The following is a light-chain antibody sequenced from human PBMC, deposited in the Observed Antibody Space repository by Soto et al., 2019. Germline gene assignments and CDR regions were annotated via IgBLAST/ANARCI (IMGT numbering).Light chain of an antibody. J-gene: IGKJ1*01. CDR3: QQTLSVPRT. CDR1: QNIRTY. CDR2: AAS. Sequence: DIQMTQSPRFLSASVGDRVTITCRASQNIRTYLTWYQQKPGKGPTVLIHAASTLQRGVPSRFSGSTTGTDFTLTITGLQPEDSATYYCQQTLSVPRTFGLGTKVDIK. V-gene: IGKV1-39*01.